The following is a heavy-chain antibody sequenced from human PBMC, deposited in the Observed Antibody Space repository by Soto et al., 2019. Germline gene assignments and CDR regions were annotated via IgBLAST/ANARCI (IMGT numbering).Heavy chain of an antibody. CDR2: ISGSGGST. CDR3: AKRGYDYGDYDSYWYFDL. CDR1: GFTFSSYA. V-gene: IGHV3-23*01. D-gene: IGHD4-17*01. J-gene: IGHJ2*01. Sequence: EVQLLESGGGLVQPGGSLRLSCAASGFTFSSYAMSWVRQAPGKGLEWVSAISGSGGSTYYADSVKGRFTISRDNSKNTLYLQMNSLRAEDTAVYYCAKRGYDYGDYDSYWYFDLWGRGTLVTVSS.